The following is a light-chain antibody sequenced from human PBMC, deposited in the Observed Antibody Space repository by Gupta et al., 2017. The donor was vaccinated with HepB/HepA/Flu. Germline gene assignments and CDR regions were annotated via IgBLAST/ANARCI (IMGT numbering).Light chain of an antibody. CDR3: QQYDNWPPFT. CDR2: GAS. J-gene: IGKJ4*01. CDR1: QSVSTS. V-gene: IGKV3-15*01. Sequence: EIVMTQSPATLSVSPGERATLSCWASQSVSTSLAWYHQKPGQAPRPLIYGASTRATGVSARFSGSGSGTEFTLTVSSLQSEDFGVYYCQQYDNWPPFTFGEGTKVEI.